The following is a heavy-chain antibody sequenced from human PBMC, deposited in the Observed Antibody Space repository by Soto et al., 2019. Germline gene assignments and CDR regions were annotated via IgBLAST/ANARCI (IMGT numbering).Heavy chain of an antibody. V-gene: IGHV1-2*06. CDR1: GYIFTDYY. D-gene: IGHD5-12*01. CDR2: INPNSGGT. CDR3: AREGVAPYYYYGMDV. Sequence: ASVKVSCKASGYIFTDYYMHWVRQAPGQELGWMGRINPNSGGTNYAQKFQGRVTMTTDTSTSTAYMELRSLRSDDTAVYYCAREGVAPYYYYGMDVWGQGTPVTVSS. J-gene: IGHJ6*02.